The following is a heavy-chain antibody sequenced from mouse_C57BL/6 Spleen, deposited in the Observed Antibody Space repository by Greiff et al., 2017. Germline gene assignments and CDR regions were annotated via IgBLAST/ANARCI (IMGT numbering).Heavy chain of an antibody. CDR2: IYPGSGST. J-gene: IGHJ2*01. CDR1: GYTFTSYW. Sequence: QVQLQQPGAELVKPGASVKMSCKASGYTFTSYWITWVKQRPGQGLEWIGDIYPGSGSTNYNEKFKSKATLTVDTSSSTAYMQLSSLTSEASAVDYCARKGDCYYGVWPGYWGQGTTLTVSS. D-gene: IGHD1-1*01. V-gene: IGHV1-55*01. CDR3: ARKGDCYYGVWPGY.